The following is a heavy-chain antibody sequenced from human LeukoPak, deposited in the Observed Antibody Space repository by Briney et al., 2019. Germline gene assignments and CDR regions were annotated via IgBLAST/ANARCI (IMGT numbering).Heavy chain of an antibody. CDR1: GGSISSTNW. CDR2: INQGGSEK. CDR3: ARIYDNSGYYDY. Sequence: ETLSLTCGVSGGSISSTNWWSWVRQPPGQGLEWVANINQGGSEKYYVDSVKGRFTISRDNAKNSLYLQMNSLGAEDTAVYYCARIYDNSGYYDYWGQGTLVTVSS. V-gene: IGHV3-7*01. D-gene: IGHD3-22*01. J-gene: IGHJ4*02.